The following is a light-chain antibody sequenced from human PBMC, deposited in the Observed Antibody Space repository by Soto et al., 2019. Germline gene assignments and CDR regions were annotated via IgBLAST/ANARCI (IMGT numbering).Light chain of an antibody. J-gene: IGKJ1*01. CDR1: QSVSSN. Sequence: EIVMTQSPATLSVSPGERATLSCRASQSVSSNLAWYQQKPGQAPRLLIYGASTRATGIPARFSGSGSGTEFTLTISSLQSEDFAVYYGQQYNNWPPFWTFGQGTKVEIK. CDR3: QQYNNWPPFWT. V-gene: IGKV3-15*01. CDR2: GAS.